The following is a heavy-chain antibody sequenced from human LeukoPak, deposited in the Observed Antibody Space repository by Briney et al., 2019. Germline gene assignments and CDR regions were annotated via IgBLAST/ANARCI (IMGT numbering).Heavy chain of an antibody. Sequence: PSETLSLTCAVYGGSFSGYYWSWIRQPPGKGLEWIGEINHSGSTNYNPSLKSRVTISVDTSKNQFSLKLSSVTAADTAVYYCARHYYDSSGYYGEGYYFDYWGQGTLVTVSS. J-gene: IGHJ4*02. CDR1: GGSFSGYY. CDR3: ARHYYDSSGYYGEGYYFDY. D-gene: IGHD3-22*01. CDR2: INHSGST. V-gene: IGHV4-34*01.